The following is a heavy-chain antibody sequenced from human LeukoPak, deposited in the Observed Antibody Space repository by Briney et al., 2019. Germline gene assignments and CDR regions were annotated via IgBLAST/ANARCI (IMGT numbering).Heavy chain of an antibody. D-gene: IGHD3-22*01. CDR1: GFTFSSYA. J-gene: IGHJ4*02. CDR2: ISGSGGST. V-gene: IGHV3-23*01. CDR3: AKDPTMIVVVIPDY. Sequence: GGSLRLSCAASGFTFSSYAMSWVRQAPGKGLEWVSAISGSGGSTYYADSVKGRFAISRDNSKNTLYLQMNSLRAEDTAVYYCAKDPTMIVVVIPDYWGQGTLVTVSS.